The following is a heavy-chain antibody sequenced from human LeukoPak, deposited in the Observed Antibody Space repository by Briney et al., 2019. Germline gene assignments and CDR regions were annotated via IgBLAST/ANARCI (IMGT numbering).Heavy chain of an antibody. CDR1: GGSISSYY. D-gene: IGHD3-10*01. Sequence: PSETLSLTCTVSGGSISSYYWSWLRQPPGKGLEWIGYIYYSGSTNYNPSLKSRETISVDKSKNKFSLKLTSVTVSDTGVHYCGSTNYNPSLKSRVTISVDTSKNQFSLKLSSVTAAVTAVYYCARTYYYGSGAKRWFDPWGQGTLVTVSS. CDR3: GSTNYNPSLKSRVTISVDTSKNQFSLKLSSVTAAVTAVYYCARTYYYGSGAKRWFDP. J-gene: IGHJ5*02. V-gene: IGHV4-59*08. CDR2: IYYSGST.